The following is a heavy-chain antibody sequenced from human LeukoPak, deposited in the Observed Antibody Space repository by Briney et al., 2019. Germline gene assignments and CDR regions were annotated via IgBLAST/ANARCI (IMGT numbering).Heavy chain of an antibody. CDR1: GFTFSDYY. V-gene: IGHV3-11*01. J-gene: IGHJ4*02. CDR3: ARDGYSSGWYRGAFDY. CDR2: ISSSGSTI. D-gene: IGHD6-19*01. Sequence: PGGSLRLSCAASGFTFSDYYMSWMRQAPGKGLEWVSYISSSGSTIYYADSVKGRFTISRDNAKNSLYLQMNSLRAEDTAAYYCARDGYSSGWYRGAFDYWGQGTLVTVSS.